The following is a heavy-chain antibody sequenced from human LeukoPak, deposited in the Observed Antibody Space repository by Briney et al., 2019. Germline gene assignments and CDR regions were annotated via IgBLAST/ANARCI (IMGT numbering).Heavy chain of an antibody. Sequence: HLGGSLRLSCAASGFTFSSYAMHWVRQAPGKGLEWVAVISYDGSNKYYADSVKGRFTISRDNSKNTLYLQMNSLRAEDTAVYYCAREILWRIVIPAAQMPYWGQGTLVTVSS. V-gene: IGHV3-30-3*01. J-gene: IGHJ4*02. CDR3: AREILWRIVIPAAQMPY. CDR1: GFTFSSYA. CDR2: ISYDGSNK. D-gene: IGHD2-2*01.